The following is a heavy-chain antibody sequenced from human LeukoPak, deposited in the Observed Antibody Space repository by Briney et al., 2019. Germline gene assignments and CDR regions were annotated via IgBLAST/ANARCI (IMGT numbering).Heavy chain of an antibody. Sequence: ASETLSLTCTVSGGSISSYYWSWIRQPPGKGLEWIGYIYYSGSTNYNPSLKNRVTISVDTSKNQFSLKLSSVTAADTAVYYCARHGYSYGYDFDYWGQGTLVTVSS. D-gene: IGHD5-18*01. J-gene: IGHJ4*02. CDR1: GGSISSYY. V-gene: IGHV4-59*08. CDR2: IYYSGST. CDR3: ARHGYSYGYDFDY.